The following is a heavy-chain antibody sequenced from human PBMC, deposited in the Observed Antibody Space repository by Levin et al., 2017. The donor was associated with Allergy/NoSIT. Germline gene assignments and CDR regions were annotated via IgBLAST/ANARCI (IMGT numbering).Heavy chain of an antibody. Sequence: ASVKVSCKSSGYSFTDFYVHWVRQAPGLGLEWMGLINPDSGGIKYAPKFQGRVTMTRDTSIRTAYMKLTRLRSDDTAVYYCARSLVGATFDFWGQGTLVTVSS. CDR2: INPDSGGI. D-gene: IGHD1-26*01. CDR1: GYSFTDFY. V-gene: IGHV1-2*02. CDR3: ARSLVGATFDF. J-gene: IGHJ4*01.